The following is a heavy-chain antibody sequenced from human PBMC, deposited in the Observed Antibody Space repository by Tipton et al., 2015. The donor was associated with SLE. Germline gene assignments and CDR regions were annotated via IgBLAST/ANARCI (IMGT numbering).Heavy chain of an antibody. CDR2: IYYSGST. CDR3: ATTYSSSPDP. V-gene: IGHV4-39*01. D-gene: IGHD6-13*01. CDR1: GGSISSSSYY. J-gene: IGHJ5*02. Sequence: LSLTCTVSGGSISSSSYYWGWIRQPPGKGLEWIGSIYYSGSTYYNPSLKSRVTISVDASKNQFSLKLSSVTAADTAVYYCATTYSSSPDPWGQGTLVTVSS.